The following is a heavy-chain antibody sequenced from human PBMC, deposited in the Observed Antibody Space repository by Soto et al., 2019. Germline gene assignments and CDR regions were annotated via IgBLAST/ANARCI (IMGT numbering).Heavy chain of an antibody. CDR2: ILYDGSNK. CDR1: GFTFSSYG. Sequence: GSLRLSCAASGFTFSSYGMHWVRQAPGKGLEWVESILYDGSNKYYADSLKGRFTISRDNSKNTLYLQMNSLRAEDTAVYYCSKDGYDFWSGYPRVYYYYGMDVWGQGTTVTVSS. J-gene: IGHJ6*02. V-gene: IGHV3-30*18. CDR3: SKDGYDFWSGYPRVYYYYGMDV. D-gene: IGHD3-3*01.